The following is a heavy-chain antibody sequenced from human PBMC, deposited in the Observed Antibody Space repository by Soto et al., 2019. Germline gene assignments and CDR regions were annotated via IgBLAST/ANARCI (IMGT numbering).Heavy chain of an antibody. CDR3: ALINGGYSPQGYGMDF. J-gene: IGHJ6*02. V-gene: IGHV1-18*01. CDR2: ISAYNGNT. CDR1: GYTFTSYG. Sequence: QVQLVQSGAEVKKPGASVKVSCKASGYTFTSYGISWVRQAPGQGLEWMGCISAYNGNTNYAQKLQGRVNMTTDTSTSTAYMELRSLRSDDTAVYYCALINGGYSPQGYGMDFWGQGTTVTVSS. D-gene: IGHD5-18*01.